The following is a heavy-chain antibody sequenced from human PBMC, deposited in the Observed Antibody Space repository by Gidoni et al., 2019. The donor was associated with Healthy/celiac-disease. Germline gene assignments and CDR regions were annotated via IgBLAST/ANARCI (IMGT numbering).Heavy chain of an antibody. Sequence: QVQLVESGGGVVQPGRSLRLSCAASGFTFRSYGMHWVRQAPGKGLEWVAVISYDGSNKYYADSVKGRFTISRDNSKNTLYLQMNSLRAEDTAVYYCAKDLSPQGYYYGMDVWGKGTTVTVSS. CDR3: AKDLSPQGYYYGMDV. J-gene: IGHJ6*04. V-gene: IGHV3-30*18. CDR1: GFTFRSYG. CDR2: ISYDGSNK.